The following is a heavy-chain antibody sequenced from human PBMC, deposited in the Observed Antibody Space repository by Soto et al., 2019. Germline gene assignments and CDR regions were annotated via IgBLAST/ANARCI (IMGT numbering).Heavy chain of an antibody. V-gene: IGHV4-61*01. D-gene: IGHD3-22*01. CDR2: FYYTGST. CDR1: GGSVSSGNYY. Sequence: PSETLSLTCNVSGGSVSSGNYYWSWIRQPPGKGLEWIGYFYYTGSTNYNPSLNSRVTISIDASKNHFSLRLSSVTAADTAVYYCARSMYYSDGSNYSPFECWGQGTLVTVS. CDR3: ARSMYYSDGSNYSPFEC. J-gene: IGHJ4*02.